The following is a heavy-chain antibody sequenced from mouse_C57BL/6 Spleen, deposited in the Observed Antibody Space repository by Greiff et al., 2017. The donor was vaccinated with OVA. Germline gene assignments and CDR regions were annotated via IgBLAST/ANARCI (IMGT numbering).Heavy chain of an antibody. J-gene: IGHJ4*01. Sequence: QVQLQQPGAELVKPGASVKMSCKASGYTFTSYWLTWVKQRPGQGLEWIGDIYPGSGSTNYNEKFKSKATLTVDTSSSTAYMQLSSLTSEYSAVYYCARRGTYYDYDVCAMDYWGQGTSVTVSS. CDR2: IYPGSGST. CDR3: ARRGTYYDYDVCAMDY. V-gene: IGHV1-55*01. CDR1: GYTFTSYW. D-gene: IGHD2-4*01.